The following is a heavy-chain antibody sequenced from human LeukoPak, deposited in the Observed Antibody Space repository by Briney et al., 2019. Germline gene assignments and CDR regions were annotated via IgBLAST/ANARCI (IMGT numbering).Heavy chain of an antibody. CDR3: ARRISAMYSSGWYSGMDV. V-gene: IGHV4-39*01. Sequence: SETLSLTCTVSGDSISSYYWGWIRQPPGKGLEGIGTIYYSGSTYYNPSLQSRVTISADTSKNQFSLRLSSVTAADTAVYYCARRISAMYSSGWYSGMDVWGQGTTATVSS. J-gene: IGHJ6*02. CDR1: GDSISSYY. CDR2: IYYSGST. D-gene: IGHD6-19*01.